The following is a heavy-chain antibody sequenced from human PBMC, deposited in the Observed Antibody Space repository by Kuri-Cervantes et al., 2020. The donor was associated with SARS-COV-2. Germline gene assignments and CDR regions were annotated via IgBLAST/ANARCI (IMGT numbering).Heavy chain of an antibody. CDR2: IYYSGST. Sequence: SETLSLTCTVSGGSISSYYWSWIRQPPGKGLEWIGYIYYSGSTYYNPSLKSRVTISVDTSKNQLSLKLSSVTAADTAVYYCARDRLGLLWFGEPKRYGMDVWGQGTTVTVSS. V-gene: IGHV4-59*12. D-gene: IGHD3-10*01. J-gene: IGHJ6*02. CDR1: GGSISSYY. CDR3: ARDRLGLLWFGEPKRYGMDV.